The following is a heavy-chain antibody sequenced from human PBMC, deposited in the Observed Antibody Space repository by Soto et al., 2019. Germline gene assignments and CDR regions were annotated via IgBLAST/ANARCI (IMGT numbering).Heavy chain of an antibody. CDR1: GFTFISYG. V-gene: IGHV3-30*18. CDR2: ISYDGSNK. J-gene: IGHJ4*02. CDR3: AKARSVGDYVWGSYRYTGAASDY. D-gene: IGHD3-16*02. Sequence: QVQLVESGGGGVQPGRSLRLSCAASGFTFISYGMHWVRQATGKGLERVEGISYDGSNKYYADSVKGRFTISRDNSKNTLYLQMNSLRAEDTALYYIAKARSVGDYVWGSYRYTGAASDYWGQGTLVTVSS.